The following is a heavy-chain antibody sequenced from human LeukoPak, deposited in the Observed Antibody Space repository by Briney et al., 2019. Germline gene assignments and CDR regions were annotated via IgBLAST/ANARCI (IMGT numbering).Heavy chain of an antibody. V-gene: IGHV4-39*02. CDR3: ARGRRSGTTDY. D-gene: IGHD1-1*01. CDR1: GGSISSSSYY. J-gene: IGHJ4*02. CDR2: IYYSGNT. Sequence: PSETLSLTCTVSGGSISSSSYYWAWIRQPPGKGLEWIGSIYYSGNTYYSPSLKSRVTISLDTSKNQISLKLSSVTAADTAVYYCARGRRSGTTDYWGQGTLVTVSS.